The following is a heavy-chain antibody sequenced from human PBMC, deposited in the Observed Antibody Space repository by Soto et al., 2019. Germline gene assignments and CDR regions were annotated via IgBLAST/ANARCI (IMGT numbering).Heavy chain of an antibody. D-gene: IGHD4-17*01. CDR1: GGSFSGYC. V-gene: IGHV4-34*01. CDR2: INHSGST. CDR3: AGRPTVTTNYFDY. J-gene: IGHJ4*02. Sequence: SETLSLTCAVYGGSFSGYCWSCIRQPPGRGLEWIGEINHSGSTNYNPSLKSRVTISVDTSKNQFSLKLSSVTAADTAVYYCAGRPTVTTNYFDYWGQGTLVTVSS.